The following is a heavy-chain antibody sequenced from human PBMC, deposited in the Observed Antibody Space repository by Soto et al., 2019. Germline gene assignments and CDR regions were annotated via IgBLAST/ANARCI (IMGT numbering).Heavy chain of an antibody. CDR3: ARMWDRWEHYYYYGMDV. Sequence: QVTLKESGPVLVKPTETLTLTCTVSGFSLTNTRMGVSGIRQPPGKALEWLAHIFSNDEKSYSTSLKSRLTNSKDTSKSQVVLTMTNMDPVDTGTYYCARMWDRWEHYYYYGMDVWGQGNTVNVSS. CDR1: GFSLTNTRMG. J-gene: IGHJ6*02. V-gene: IGHV2-26*01. CDR2: IFSNDEK. D-gene: IGHD1-26*01.